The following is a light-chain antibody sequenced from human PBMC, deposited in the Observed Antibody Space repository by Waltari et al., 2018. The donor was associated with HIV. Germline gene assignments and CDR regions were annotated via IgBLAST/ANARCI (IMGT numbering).Light chain of an antibody. J-gene: IGLJ2*01. CDR2: EVS. V-gene: IGLV2-8*01. CDR1: SSDIGASDS. CDR3: SSYGDNIRVL. Sequence: QSALTQPPSASGSLGQSVTISCTGSSSDIGASDSLSWFQQHPNNAPKLLLYEVSKRPSGVPDRFSGSRSGETAFLSVSGLQPDDTAGYFCSSYGDNIRVLFGGGTNLTVL.